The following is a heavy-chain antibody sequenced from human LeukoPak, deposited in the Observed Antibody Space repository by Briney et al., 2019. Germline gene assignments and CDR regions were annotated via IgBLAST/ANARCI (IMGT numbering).Heavy chain of an antibody. Sequence: PGGSLRLSCVGSGFTFSSYEMNWVRQAPGKGLEWVSSINWNGGSTGYADSVKGRFTISRDNAKNSLYLQMNSLRAEDTALYYCARDIVSAYSSGWYFFSSAYWGQGTLVTVSS. J-gene: IGHJ4*02. D-gene: IGHD6-19*01. CDR2: INWNGGST. V-gene: IGHV3-20*04. CDR3: ARDIVSAYSSGWYFFSSAY. CDR1: GFTFSSYE.